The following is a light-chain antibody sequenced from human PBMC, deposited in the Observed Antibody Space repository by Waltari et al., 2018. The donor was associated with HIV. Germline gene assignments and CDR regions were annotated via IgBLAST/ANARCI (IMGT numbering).Light chain of an antibody. CDR3: CSYAGSYPVV. CDR1: SSDVGVYNF. V-gene: IGLV2-11*01. J-gene: IGLJ2*01. CDR2: DVS. Sequence: QSALTQPRSVSGSPGQSVTISCTGTSSDVGVYNFVSWYQQHPGKAPKLMIYDVSRRPSGFPDRFSGSKSGNPASLTISGLQAEDEADYYCCSYAGSYPVVFGGGTKLTVL.